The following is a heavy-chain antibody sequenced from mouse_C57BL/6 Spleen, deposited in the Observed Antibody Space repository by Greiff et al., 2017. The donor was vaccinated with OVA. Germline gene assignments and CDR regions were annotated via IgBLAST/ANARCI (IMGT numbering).Heavy chain of an antibody. CDR1: GYTFTSYW. J-gene: IGHJ3*01. CDR2: IDPSDSYT. Sequence: QVQLQQPGAELVRPGPSVKLSCKASGYTFTSYWMHWVKQRPGQGLEWIGVIDPSDSYTNYNQKFKGKATLTVDTSSSTAYMQLSSLTSEDSAVYYCALYGSSAYWGQGTLVTVSA. CDR3: ALYGSSAY. D-gene: IGHD1-1*01. V-gene: IGHV1-59*01.